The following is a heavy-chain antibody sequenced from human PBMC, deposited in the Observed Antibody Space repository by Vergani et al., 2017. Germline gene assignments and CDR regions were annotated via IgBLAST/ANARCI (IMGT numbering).Heavy chain of an antibody. Sequence: QVQLLESGPGLLKPSETLSLTCPVSGYSITSGYYWGGIRQPPGRGLEWIGSIYHTGSAYYNPSLKSRVTVSVDTSMNQVSLKLNSVTAADPAVYYCVRTVALWFGETKDGGWFDPWGQGTLVTVTS. CDR1: GYSITSGYY. J-gene: IGHJ5*02. V-gene: IGHV4-38-2*01. D-gene: IGHD3-10*01. CDR2: IYHTGSA. CDR3: VRTVALWFGETKDGGWFDP.